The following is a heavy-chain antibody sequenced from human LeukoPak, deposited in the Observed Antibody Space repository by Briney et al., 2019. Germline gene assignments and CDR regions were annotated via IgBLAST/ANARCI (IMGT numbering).Heavy chain of an antibody. CDR2: ISAYTGNT. CDR3: ARSGVGYFYDNTGYYPLDY. CDR1: GYTSTNYG. Sequence: ASVKVSCKASGYTSTNYGIGWVRQAPGQGLEWMGWISAYTGNTNYAQNFQGRVTMTTDTSTSTAFMELRSLRSDDTAVYYCARSGVGYFYDNTGYYPLDYWGQGTLVTVPS. D-gene: IGHD3-22*01. V-gene: IGHV1-18*01. J-gene: IGHJ4*02.